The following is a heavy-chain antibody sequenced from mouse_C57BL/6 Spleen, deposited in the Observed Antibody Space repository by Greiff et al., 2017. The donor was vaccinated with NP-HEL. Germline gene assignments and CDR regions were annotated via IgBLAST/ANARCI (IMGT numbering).Heavy chain of an antibody. V-gene: IGHV1-18*01. CDR2: IKPNNGGT. J-gene: IGHJ4*01. CDR1: GYTFTDYN. D-gene: IGHD5-1*01. Sequence: VQLKESGPELVKPGASVKIPCKASGYTFTDYNMEWVKQSHGKSLEWIGDIKPNNGGTNYNEKFKGKATLTVDKSSSTAYMELRSLASADTAVYYCARVPRDYAMDYWGQGTSVTVSS. CDR3: ARVPRDYAMDY.